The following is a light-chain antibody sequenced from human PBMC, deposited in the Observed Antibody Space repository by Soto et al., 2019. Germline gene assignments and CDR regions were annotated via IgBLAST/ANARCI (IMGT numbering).Light chain of an antibody. J-gene: IGLJ3*02. CDR1: SGSVSTSYY. CDR2: STN. CDR3: GLYMGSGISV. Sequence: QTVVTQEPSFSVSPGGTVTLTCALSSGSVSTSYYPSWYQQTPGQAPRTLIYSTNTRSSGVPDRFSGSILGNKAALTITGAEADDESDYYCGLYMGSGISVFGGGTKRTVL. V-gene: IGLV8-61*01.